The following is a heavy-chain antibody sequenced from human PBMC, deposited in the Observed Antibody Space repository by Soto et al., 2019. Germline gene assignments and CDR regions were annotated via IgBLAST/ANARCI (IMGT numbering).Heavy chain of an antibody. CDR3: TIGSWSGEVFDI. CDR2: IIPMLGVR. CDR1: GGTFNTYS. J-gene: IGHJ3*02. V-gene: IGHV1-69*02. Sequence: QVQLVQSGAEVKKPGSSVKVSCKDSGGTFNTYSMFWVRQAPGQGLEWMGRIIPMLGVRNYAQRFQGRVTITADKSTATVHMELSSLRSEDTALYYCTIGSWSGEVFDIWGQGTMVTVSS. D-gene: IGHD2-21*01.